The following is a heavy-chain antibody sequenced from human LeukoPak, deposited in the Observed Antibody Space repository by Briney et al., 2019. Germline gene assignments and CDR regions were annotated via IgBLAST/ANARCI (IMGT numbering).Heavy chain of an antibody. CDR1: GYSLTELS. CDR2: LDPEDNET. J-gene: IGHJ4*02. D-gene: IGHD3-16*02. Sequence: ASVKVSCKVAGYSLTELSVHWVRQAPGKGLEWMGGLDPEDNETIYAEKFQGRVTMTTDTSTSTAYMGLSSLRSEDTAVYYCARDAHAYDYVWGSYRPNLYFDYWGQGTLVTVSS. V-gene: IGHV1-24*01. CDR3: ARDAHAYDYVWGSYRPNLYFDY.